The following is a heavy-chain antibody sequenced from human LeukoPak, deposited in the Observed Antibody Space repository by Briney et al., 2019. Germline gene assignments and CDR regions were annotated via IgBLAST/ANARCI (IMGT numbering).Heavy chain of an antibody. CDR2: INPNSGGT. J-gene: IGHJ3*02. CDR3: AQGSRMSAFDI. V-gene: IGHV1-2*02. CDR1: GGTFSSYA. Sequence: ASVKVSCKASGGTFSSYAISWVRQAPGQGLEWMGWINPNSGGTNYAQKFQGRVTMTRDTSISTAYMELSRLGSDDTAVYYCAQGSRMSAFDIWGQGTMVTVSS. D-gene: IGHD2-15*01.